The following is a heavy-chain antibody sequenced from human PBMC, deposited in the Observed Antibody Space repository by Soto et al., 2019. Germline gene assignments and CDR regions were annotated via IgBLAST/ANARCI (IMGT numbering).Heavy chain of an antibody. CDR1: GGSVSSGNYY. Sequence: SEPLSLTCSVSGGSVSSGNYYWSWIRQSPGKGLEWIGYLYYTGSTNYNASLKSRVSISVDTPKNQFSLRLTSVTAADTAVYYCARDRGYYGMAYWGQGTQVTVAS. V-gene: IGHV4-61*01. CDR2: LYYTGST. D-gene: IGHD3-10*01. J-gene: IGHJ4*02. CDR3: ARDRGYYGMAY.